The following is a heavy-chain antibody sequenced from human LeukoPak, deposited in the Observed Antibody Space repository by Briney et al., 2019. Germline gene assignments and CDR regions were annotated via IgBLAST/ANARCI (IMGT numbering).Heavy chain of an antibody. Sequence: ASVKVSCKASGYTFTSYGISWVRQAPGQGLEWMGWISAYNGNTNYAQKLQGRVTMTTDTSTSTAYMELRSLRSDDTAVYYCARGGPGYCSGGSCLELYYYYYMDVWGKGTTVIVSS. J-gene: IGHJ6*03. V-gene: IGHV1-18*01. CDR1: GYTFTSYG. CDR2: ISAYNGNT. D-gene: IGHD2-15*01. CDR3: ARGGPGYCSGGSCLELYYYYYMDV.